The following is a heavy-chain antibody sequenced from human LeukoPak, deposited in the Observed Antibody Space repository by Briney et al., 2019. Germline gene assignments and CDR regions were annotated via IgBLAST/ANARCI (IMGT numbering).Heavy chain of an antibody. Sequence: GGSLRLSCAASGFTFSSYAMSWVRQAPGKGLEWVSAISGSGGSTYYADSVKGRFTISRDNAKNSLYLQMNSLRAEDTAVYYCARTPYYSNYGTLDYWGQGTLVTVSS. CDR3: ARTPYYSNYGTLDY. CDR2: ISGSGGST. CDR1: GFTFSSYA. D-gene: IGHD4-11*01. J-gene: IGHJ4*02. V-gene: IGHV3-23*01.